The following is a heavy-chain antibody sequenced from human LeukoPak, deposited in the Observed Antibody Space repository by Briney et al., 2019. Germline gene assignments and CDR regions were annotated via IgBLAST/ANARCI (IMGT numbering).Heavy chain of an antibody. CDR3: AKDSPMTINYYDSSGSPDAFDI. V-gene: IGHV3-23*01. J-gene: IGHJ3*02. Sequence: GGSLRLSCAASRFTFSSFAMSWVRQAPGKGLEWVSAISDSGGSTCYADSVKGRFTISRDNSKNTLYLQMNSLRAEDTAVYYCAKDSPMTINYYDSSGSPDAFDIWGQGTMVTVSS. D-gene: IGHD3-22*01. CDR2: ISDSGGST. CDR1: RFTFSSFA.